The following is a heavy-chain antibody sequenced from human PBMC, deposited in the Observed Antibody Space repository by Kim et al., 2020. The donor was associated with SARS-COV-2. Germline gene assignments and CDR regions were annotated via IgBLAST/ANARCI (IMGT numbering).Heavy chain of an antibody. V-gene: IGHV4-4*07. CDR3: ARFGSISIPYFDS. D-gene: IGHD2-15*01. CDR2: IHPTGST. CDR1: GGSVSSYY. Sequence: SETLSLTCAVSGGSVSSYYWGWIRQPAGKGLEWIGRIHPTGSTNYNPSLSSRVTISLDTSRNQLCLKLISVTAADTAIYYCARFGSISIPYFDSWGQGTLVTVSS. J-gene: IGHJ4*02.